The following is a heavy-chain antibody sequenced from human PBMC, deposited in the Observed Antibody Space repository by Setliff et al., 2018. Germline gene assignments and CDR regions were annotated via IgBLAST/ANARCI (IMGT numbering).Heavy chain of an antibody. CDR1: GYTFTSYG. V-gene: IGHV1-46*01. CDR3: ARDRNDNYESSGYYYAGGYMDV. Sequence: ASVKVSCKASGYTFTSYGISWVRQAPGQGLEWMGLINPTGGSTSYAQKSQGRVTMTRDTSTSTVFMELSSLRSEDTAVYYCARDRNDNYESSGYYYAGGYMDVWGKGTTVTVSS. D-gene: IGHD3-22*01. CDR2: INPTGGST. J-gene: IGHJ6*03.